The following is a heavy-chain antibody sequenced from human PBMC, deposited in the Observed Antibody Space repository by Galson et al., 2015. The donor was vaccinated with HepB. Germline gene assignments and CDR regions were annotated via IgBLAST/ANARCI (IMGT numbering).Heavy chain of an antibody. CDR3: ARGYSGYDVGVDY. J-gene: IGHJ4*02. Sequence: ETLSLTCTVSGGSISSSSYYWGWIRQPPGKGLEWIGSIYYSGSTYYNPSLKSRVTISVDTSKNQFSLKLSSVTAADTAVYYCARGYSGYDVGVDYWGQGTLVTVSS. D-gene: IGHD5-12*01. CDR1: GGSISSSSYY. CDR2: IYYSGST. V-gene: IGHV4-39*07.